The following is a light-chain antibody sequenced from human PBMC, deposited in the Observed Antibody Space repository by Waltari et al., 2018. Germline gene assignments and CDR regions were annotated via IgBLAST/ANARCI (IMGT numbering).Light chain of an antibody. Sequence: DIQMTPSPSSVSASVGDRVTITCRATQAVNNWLVWYQQKPGKAPKFLISGTSSLDSGVPSRFSGSGSGTNFTLTINGLQPEDFATYYCQQATSFPALTFGGGTKVEIK. CDR1: QAVNNW. CDR2: GTS. CDR3: QQATSFPALT. V-gene: IGKV1-12*01. J-gene: IGKJ4*01.